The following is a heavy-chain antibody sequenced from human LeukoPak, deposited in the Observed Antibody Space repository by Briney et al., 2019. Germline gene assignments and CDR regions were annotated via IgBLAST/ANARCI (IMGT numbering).Heavy chain of an antibody. V-gene: IGHV1-69*05. CDR3: ARDLEFKTTSRTVPRYNWFDP. CDR2: IIPIFGTA. Sequence: ASVKVSCKASGGTFSSYAISWVRRAPGQGLEWMGGIIPIFGTANYAQKFQGRVTITTDESTSTAYMELSSLRSEDTAVYYCARDLEFKTTSRTVPRYNWFDPWGQGTLVTVSS. D-gene: IGHD4-17*01. J-gene: IGHJ5*02. CDR1: GGTFSSYA.